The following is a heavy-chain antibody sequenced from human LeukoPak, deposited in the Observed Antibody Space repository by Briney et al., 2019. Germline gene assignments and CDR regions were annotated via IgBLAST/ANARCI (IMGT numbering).Heavy chain of an antibody. J-gene: IGHJ3*02. D-gene: IGHD3-9*01. Sequence: GESLKISCKGSGYSFTSYWIGWVRQMPGKGLEWMGIIYPGDSDTRYSPSFQGQVTISADKSISTAYLQWSSLKASDTAMYYCARLSKMYYDILTGYQRGPHAFDIWGQGTMVTVSS. V-gene: IGHV5-51*01. CDR1: GYSFTSYW. CDR3: ARLSKMYYDILTGYQRGPHAFDI. CDR2: IYPGDSDT.